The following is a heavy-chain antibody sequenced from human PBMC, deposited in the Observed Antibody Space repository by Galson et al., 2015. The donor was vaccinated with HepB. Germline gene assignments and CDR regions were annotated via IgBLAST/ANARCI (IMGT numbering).Heavy chain of an antibody. J-gene: IGHJ4*02. V-gene: IGHV1-69*13. CDR3: VIVVVPAAKSSSSFHDFDY. Sequence: SVKVSCKASGGTFSSYAISWVRQAPGQGLEWMGGIIPIFGTANYAQKFQGRVTITADESTSTAYMELSSLRSEDTAVYYCVIVVVPAAKSSSSFHDFDYWGQGTLVTVSS. CDR1: GGTFSSYA. CDR2: IIPIFGTA. D-gene: IGHD2-2*01.